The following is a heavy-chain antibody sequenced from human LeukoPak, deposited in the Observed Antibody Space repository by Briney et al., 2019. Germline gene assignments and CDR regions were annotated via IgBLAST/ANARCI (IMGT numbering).Heavy chain of an antibody. D-gene: IGHD3-9*01. CDR2: INSGGSST. V-gene: IGHV3-74*01. Sequence: HPGGSLRLSCAASGFTFSSYWMHWVRQAPGKGLVWVSRINSGGSSTSYGDSVKGRFTISRDNAKNSLYLQMNSLRAEDTAVYYCARDWYDNSDAFDIWGQGTMVTVSS. CDR3: ARDWYDNSDAFDI. CDR1: GFTFSSYW. J-gene: IGHJ3*02.